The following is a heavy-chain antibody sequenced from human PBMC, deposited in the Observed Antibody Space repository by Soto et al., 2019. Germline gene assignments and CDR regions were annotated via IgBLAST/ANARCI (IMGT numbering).Heavy chain of an antibody. J-gene: IGHJ4*02. Sequence: GGSLRLSCAASGFTFSSYVMSWVRQAPGKGLEWVSVISGSGGSTYYADSVKGRFTISRDNSKNTLYLQMNSLRAEDTAVYYCAKNYYDTSGPDYWGQGTLVTV. CDR1: GFTFSSYV. V-gene: IGHV3-23*01. CDR2: ISGSGGST. D-gene: IGHD3-22*01. CDR3: AKNYYDTSGPDY.